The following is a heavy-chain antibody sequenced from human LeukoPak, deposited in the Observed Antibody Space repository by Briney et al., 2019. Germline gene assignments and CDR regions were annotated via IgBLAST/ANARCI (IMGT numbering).Heavy chain of an antibody. V-gene: IGHV3-48*03. J-gene: IGHJ3*02. CDR2: INSSGSAI. CDR3: VSDAFDI. CDR1: GFTFSNFE. Sequence: PGGSLRLSCAASGFTFSNFEMTWVRQAPEKGLELVSYINSSGSAIYYGDSVKGRFTISRDNAKNSLYLQMNNLRAEDTAVYYCVSDAFDIWGQGTMVTVSS.